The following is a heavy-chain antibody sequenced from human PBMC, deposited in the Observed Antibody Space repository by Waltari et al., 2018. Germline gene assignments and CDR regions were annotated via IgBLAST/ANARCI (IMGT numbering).Heavy chain of an antibody. CDR2: VYTRGNT. J-gene: IGHJ5*02. Sequence: QVQLQESGPGLVTPSQTLSLTCTVSGGSISSGTYWWAWIRQPAGKGLECVGRVYTRGNTDYSPSLTSRATISLDTSKNQFSLELRSVTAADTAVYYCARGKVEDASNFDPWGQGTLVIVSS. D-gene: IGHD2-8*01. V-gene: IGHV4-61*02. CDR1: GGSISSGTYW. CDR3: ARGKVEDASNFDP.